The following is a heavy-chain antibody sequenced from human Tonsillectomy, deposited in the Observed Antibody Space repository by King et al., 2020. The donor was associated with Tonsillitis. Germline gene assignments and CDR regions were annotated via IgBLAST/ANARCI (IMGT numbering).Heavy chain of an antibody. J-gene: IGHJ4*02. CDR3: ASNNYYVSSGVMDY. CDR2: IYHSGST. Sequence: QLQESGSGLVKPSQTLSLTCAVSGGSISSGGYSWSWIRQPPGKGLEWIGYIYHSGSTYYNPSLKSRVTISVDRSKNQFSLKLSSVTAADTAVYYCASNNYYVSSGVMDYWGQGTLVPVSS. D-gene: IGHD3-22*01. CDR1: GGSISSGGYS. V-gene: IGHV4-30-2*01.